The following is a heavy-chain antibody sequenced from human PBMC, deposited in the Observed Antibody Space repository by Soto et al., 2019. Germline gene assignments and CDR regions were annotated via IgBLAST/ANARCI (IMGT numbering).Heavy chain of an antibody. V-gene: IGHV4-31*03. CDR2: VYYTGRT. CDR1: GGSIKTGGYY. Sequence: QVQLLESGPGLVKPSQTLSLTCTVSGGSIKTGGYYWSWLRQFPGKGLEWIGHVYYTGRTSSNPALESRLSISIDTSKNQFSLNVSSVTAADTAIFFCARSLVRGVHVDWGQGTLVTVSS. CDR3: ARSLVRGVHVD. D-gene: IGHD3-10*01. J-gene: IGHJ4*02.